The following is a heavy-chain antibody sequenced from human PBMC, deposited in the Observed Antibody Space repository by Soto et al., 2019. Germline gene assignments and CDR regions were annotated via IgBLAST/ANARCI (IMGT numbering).Heavy chain of an antibody. CDR2: IYWDDDK. D-gene: IGHD3-3*01. J-gene: IGHJ4*02. Sequence: QITLNESGHTPVKPRQTLTLTCTFSGFSLTTSGVGVGWIRQSPGKAPEWLALIYWDDDKRYSPSPKSRLTINKDSAKNQVVLTMADFDPADTATYYCAHRVLRTVFGLVTTTAIYFDFWGQGTPVAVSS. V-gene: IGHV2-5*02. CDR1: GFSLTTSGVG. CDR3: AHRVLRTVFGLVTTTAIYFDF.